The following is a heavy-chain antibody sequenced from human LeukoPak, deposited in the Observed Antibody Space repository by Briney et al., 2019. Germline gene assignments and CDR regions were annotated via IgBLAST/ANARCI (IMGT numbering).Heavy chain of an antibody. CDR3: ARVAETYYYDSSGYYYFGY. CDR2: IRGNGGTT. V-gene: IGHV3-23*01. CDR1: GFTFSSFA. D-gene: IGHD3-22*01. Sequence: GGSLRLSCAASGFTFSSFAMTWVRQAPGKELEWVSSIRGNGGTTYYADSVKGRFTISRDNSKNTMYLRMNSLRAEDTAVYYCARVAETYYYDSSGYYYFGYWGQGTLVTVSS. J-gene: IGHJ4*02.